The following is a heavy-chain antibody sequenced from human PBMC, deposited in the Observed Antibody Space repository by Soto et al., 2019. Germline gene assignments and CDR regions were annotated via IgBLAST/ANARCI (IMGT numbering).Heavy chain of an antibody. CDR2: IYYSGST. D-gene: IGHD2-8*02. CDR1: GGSISSGGYY. V-gene: IGHV4-31*03. J-gene: IGHJ5*01. CDR3: AGVRESPRLGGGDRWCERALWSDS. Sequence: QVQLQESGPGLVKPSQTLSLTCTVSGGSISSGGYYWTWIRQHPGKGLEWIGYIYYSGSTYYNPSLKNRVTLSVDTTKTEVSLKLTSVTAADTAVYYCAGVRESPRLGGGDRWCERALWSDS.